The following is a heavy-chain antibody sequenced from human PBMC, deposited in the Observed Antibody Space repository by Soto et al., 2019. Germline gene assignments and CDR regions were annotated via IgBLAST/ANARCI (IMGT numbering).Heavy chain of an antibody. CDR3: AKHEGQLPFGWYFDL. V-gene: IGHV3-30*18. Sequence: QVQLVESGGGVVQPGRSLRLSCAASGFTFSSYGMHWVRQAPGKGLERVAVISYDGSNKYYADSVKGRFTISRDNSKNALYLQMNSLRAEDTAVYYCAKHEGQLPFGWYFDLWGRGTLVTVSS. CDR1: GFTFSSYG. CDR2: ISYDGSNK. J-gene: IGHJ2*01. D-gene: IGHD1-26*01.